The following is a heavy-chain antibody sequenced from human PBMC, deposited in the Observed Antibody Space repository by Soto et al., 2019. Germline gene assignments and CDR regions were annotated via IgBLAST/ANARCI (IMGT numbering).Heavy chain of an antibody. V-gene: IGHV4-39*01. CDR1: GGSISSSSYY. D-gene: IGHD2-2*01. Sequence: SETLSLTCTVSGGSISSSSYYWGWIRQPPGKGLEWIGSIYYSGSTYYNPSLKSRVTISVDTSKNQFSLKLSSVTAADTAVYYCARYQLLLSPDNWFDPWGQGTLVTVSS. CDR3: ARYQLLLSPDNWFDP. CDR2: IYYSGST. J-gene: IGHJ5*02.